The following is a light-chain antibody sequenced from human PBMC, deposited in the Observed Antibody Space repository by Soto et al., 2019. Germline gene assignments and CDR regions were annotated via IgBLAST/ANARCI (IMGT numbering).Light chain of an antibody. J-gene: IGKJ1*01. CDR2: DAS. CDR3: QQRSNWPPWT. V-gene: IGKV3-11*01. CDR1: QSVSSY. Sequence: EIVVTQSPATLSLSPGERATLSCRASQSVSSYLACYQQKPGQAPRLLIYDASNRATGIPARFSGSGSGTDFTLNISSLEPEDFAVYYCQQRSNWPPWTFGQGTKVEI.